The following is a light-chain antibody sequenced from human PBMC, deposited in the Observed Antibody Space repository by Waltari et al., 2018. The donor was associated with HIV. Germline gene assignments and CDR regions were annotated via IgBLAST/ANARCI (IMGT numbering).Light chain of an antibody. CDR1: QDIRNY. J-gene: IGKJ2*01. CDR2: DAS. V-gene: IGKV1-33*01. Sequence: DIQMTQSPSSLSASVGARVSITCQASQDIRNYLNWYQQKPGKAPKLLIYDASSLETGVPSRFSGSKSGTDFTFTIDSLQPEDFATYYCQQYDRLPYTFGQGTKLEI. CDR3: QQYDRLPYT.